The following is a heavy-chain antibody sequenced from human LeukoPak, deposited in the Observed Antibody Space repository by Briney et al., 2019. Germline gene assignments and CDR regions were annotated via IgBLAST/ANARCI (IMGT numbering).Heavy chain of an antibody. CDR1: GDIFSSNNAA. V-gene: IGHV6-1*01. CDR3: VRDGVGGGYFDY. CDR2: TYYRSKWYN. Sequence: SQTLSLTCAISGDIFSSNNAAWNWIRQSPSRGLEWLVRTYYRSKWYNDYAVSVKSRITINPDTSKNQFSLQLNSVTPEDTAVYYCVRDGVGGGYFDYWGQGTLVTVSS. J-gene: IGHJ4*02. D-gene: IGHD1-26*01.